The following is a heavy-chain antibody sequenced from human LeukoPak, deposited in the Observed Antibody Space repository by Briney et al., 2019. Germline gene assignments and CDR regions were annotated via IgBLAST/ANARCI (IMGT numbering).Heavy chain of an antibody. D-gene: IGHD3-16*01. Sequence: ASVKVSCKASGYTFTGYYMHWGRQAPGQGREWMGRINPNSGGTNYAQKFQGRVTMTRDTSISTAYMELSRLRSDDTAVYYCARDRLRLFDIWGQGTMVTVSS. V-gene: IGHV1-2*06. CDR1: GYTFTGYY. J-gene: IGHJ3*02. CDR2: INPNSGGT. CDR3: ARDRLRLFDI.